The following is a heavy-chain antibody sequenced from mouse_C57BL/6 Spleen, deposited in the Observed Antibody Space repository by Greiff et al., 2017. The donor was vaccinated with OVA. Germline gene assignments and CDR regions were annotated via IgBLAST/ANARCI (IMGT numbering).Heavy chain of an antibody. CDR2: ISYDGSN. CDR1: GYSITSGYY. V-gene: IGHV3-6*01. J-gene: IGHJ2*01. D-gene: IGHD2-12*01. CDR3: ARGYTYFDY. Sequence: EVKLQESGPGLVKPSQSLSLTCSVTGYSITSGYYWNWIRQFPGNKLEWMGYISYDGSNNYNPSLKNRISITRDTSKNQFFLKLNSVTTEDTATYYCARGYTYFDYWGQGTTLTVSS.